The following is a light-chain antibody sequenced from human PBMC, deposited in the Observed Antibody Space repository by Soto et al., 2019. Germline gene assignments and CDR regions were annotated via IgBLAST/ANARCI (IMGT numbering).Light chain of an antibody. J-gene: IGKJ5*01. CDR1: QSVSSSY. V-gene: IGKV3-20*01. Sequence: EIVLTQSPDTLSLSQGERATLSCRASQSVSSSYLAWYQQKPGQAPRLLIYGASSRANGIPDRFSGSGSGTDFTLTISRLEPEDFAVYYCQQYGSSPPGTFGQGTRLEIK. CDR3: QQYGSSPPGT. CDR2: GAS.